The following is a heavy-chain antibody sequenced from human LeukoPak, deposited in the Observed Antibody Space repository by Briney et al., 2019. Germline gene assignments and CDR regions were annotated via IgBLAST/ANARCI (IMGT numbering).Heavy chain of an antibody. Sequence: GGSLRLSCAASGFTFSSYSMNWVRQAPGKGLEWVSSISSSSSYIYYADSVKGRLTISRDNAKNSLYLQMNSLRAEDTAVYYCATTMVRGVMSNDAFDIWGQGTMVTVSS. D-gene: IGHD3-10*01. CDR1: GFTFSSYS. J-gene: IGHJ3*02. V-gene: IGHV3-21*01. CDR2: ISSSSSYI. CDR3: ATTMVRGVMSNDAFDI.